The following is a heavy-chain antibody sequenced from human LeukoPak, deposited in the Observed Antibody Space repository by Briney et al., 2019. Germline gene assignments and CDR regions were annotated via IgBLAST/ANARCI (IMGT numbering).Heavy chain of an antibody. Sequence: PGGSLRLSCAASGFTFSSYGMHWVRQAPGKGLEWVAFIRYDGSNKYYADSVKGRFTISRDNSKNTLYLQMNSLRAEDTAVYYCATRGPPGRGPDAFDIWGQGTMVTVSS. J-gene: IGHJ3*02. V-gene: IGHV3-30*02. CDR2: IRYDGSNK. CDR3: ATRGPPGRGPDAFDI. CDR1: GFTFSSYG.